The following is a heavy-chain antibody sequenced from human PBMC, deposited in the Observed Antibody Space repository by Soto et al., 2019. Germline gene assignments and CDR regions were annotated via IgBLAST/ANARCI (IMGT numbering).Heavy chain of an antibody. V-gene: IGHV3-23*01. Sequence: EVQLLESGGGLVQPGGSLRLSCAASGFTFSSYAMSWVRQAPGKGLEWVSAISGSGGSTYYADSVKGRFTISRDNSKNTLYLQMNSLRAEDTAVYYCAQSLRVDTIFEVDPWGQGTLVTVSS. CDR2: ISGSGGST. CDR3: AQSLRVDTIFEVDP. J-gene: IGHJ5*02. D-gene: IGHD3-3*01. CDR1: GFTFSSYA.